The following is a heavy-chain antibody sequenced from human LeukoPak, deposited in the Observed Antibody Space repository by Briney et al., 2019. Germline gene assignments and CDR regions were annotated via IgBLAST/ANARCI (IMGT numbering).Heavy chain of an antibody. CDR2: VYYTGST. CDR3: AREGHCTTSGCYGPNWFDP. CDR1: GGSFSGYY. Sequence: SETLSLTCAVYGGSFSGYYWSWIRQPPGKGLEWIGYVYYTGSTSYNPSLKSRVTISVDTSKTQLSLKLSSMTAADTAVYYCAREGHCTTSGCYGPNWFDPWGQGTLVTVSS. V-gene: IGHV4-59*01. J-gene: IGHJ5*02. D-gene: IGHD2-8*01.